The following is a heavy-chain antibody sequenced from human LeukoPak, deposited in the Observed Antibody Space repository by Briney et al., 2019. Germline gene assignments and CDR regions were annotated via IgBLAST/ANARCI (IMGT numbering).Heavy chain of an antibody. CDR1: GFTFSSYA. CDR3: AKEWRGATVAHAFDI. Sequence: GGSLRLSCAASGFTFSSYAMNWVRQAPGKGLEWVSGISGSGGSIYYADSVKGRFTISRDNSKNTLYLQMNSLRAEDTAVYYCAKEWRGATVAHAFDIWGQGAMVTVSS. J-gene: IGHJ3*02. V-gene: IGHV3-23*01. D-gene: IGHD1-26*01. CDR2: ISGSGGSI.